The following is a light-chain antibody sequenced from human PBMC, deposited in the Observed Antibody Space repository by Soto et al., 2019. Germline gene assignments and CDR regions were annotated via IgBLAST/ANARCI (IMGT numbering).Light chain of an antibody. V-gene: IGLV8-61*01. CDR3: VLYVGSGIGV. CDR2: GTK. Sequence: QTVVTQEPSFSVSPGGTVTLTCGFSSGSVSTSHFPNWYQQTPGQPPRTLIYGTKTRSSGVPDRFSGSILGIRAALAITGAQADDESDYYCVLYVGSGIGVFGGGTKLTAL. CDR1: SGSVSTSHF. J-gene: IGLJ3*02.